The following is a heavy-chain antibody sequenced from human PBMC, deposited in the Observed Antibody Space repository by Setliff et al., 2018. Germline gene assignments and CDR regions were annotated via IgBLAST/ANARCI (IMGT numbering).Heavy chain of an antibody. CDR1: GYTITNYY. D-gene: IGHD3-3*01. V-gene: IGHV1-46*03. CDR3: ARDRYYNSWSGTSITAPHDAFDI. Sequence: SVKVSCKASGYTITNYYMHWVRQAPGQGLEWMGIINPSGGLTRYAQKFQGRVTMARDTSTSTVYMEVSSLRSEDTAVYYCARDRYYNSWSGTSITAPHDAFDILCQGTMVTVSS. CDR2: INPSGGLT. J-gene: IGHJ3*02.